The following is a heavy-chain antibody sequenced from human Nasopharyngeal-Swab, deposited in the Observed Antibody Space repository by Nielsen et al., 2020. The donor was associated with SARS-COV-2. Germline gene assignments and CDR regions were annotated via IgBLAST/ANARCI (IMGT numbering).Heavy chain of an antibody. J-gene: IGHJ6*02. CDR2: IIPIFGTA. CDR1: GGTFSSYA. CDR3: ASNVEGGSGSYYYYGMDV. Sequence: SVKVSCKASGGTFSSYAISWVRQAPGQGLEWMGGIIPIFGTANYAQKFQGRVTITADESTSTAYMELSSLRSEDAAVYYCASNVEGGSGSYYYYGMDVWGQGTTVTVSS. V-gene: IGHV1-69*13. D-gene: IGHD3-10*01.